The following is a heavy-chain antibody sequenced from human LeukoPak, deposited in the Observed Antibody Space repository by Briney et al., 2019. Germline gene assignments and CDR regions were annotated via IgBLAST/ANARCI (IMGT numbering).Heavy chain of an antibody. Sequence: ASVKVSCKASGYTFTSYDINWVRQANGQGLEWMGWMNPNSGSTGYAQKFQGRVTITRNTSISTAYMELSSLRSEDTAVYYCARGLAYYYGSSGYYSWYYYYYYMDVWGKGTTVTVSS. V-gene: IGHV1-8*03. CDR3: ARGLAYYYGSSGYYSWYYYYYYMDV. D-gene: IGHD3-22*01. CDR2: MNPNSGST. CDR1: GYTFTSYD. J-gene: IGHJ6*03.